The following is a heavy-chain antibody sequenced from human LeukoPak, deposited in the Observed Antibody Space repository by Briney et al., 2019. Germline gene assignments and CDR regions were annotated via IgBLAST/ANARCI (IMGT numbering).Heavy chain of an antibody. Sequence: PSETLSLTCAPNWLSFSGYYWSWIRQPPGKGLEWIGEINHSGSTNYNPSVNSLVTISVDTSKNQSSLKLSSVTAADTAVYYCARVGIQLWLTFDYWGQGTLVTVSS. CDR3: ARVGIQLWLTFDY. J-gene: IGHJ4*02. CDR1: WLSFSGYY. CDR2: INHSGST. D-gene: IGHD5-18*01. V-gene: IGHV4-34*01.